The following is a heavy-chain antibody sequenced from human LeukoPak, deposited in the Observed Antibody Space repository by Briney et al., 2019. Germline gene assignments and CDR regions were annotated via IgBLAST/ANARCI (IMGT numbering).Heavy chain of an antibody. J-gene: IGHJ4*02. CDR1: GFTSSAYG. V-gene: IGHV3-48*01. Sequence: GGSLRLSCAASGFTSSAYGINWVRQAPGKGLEWISHISGSSSAILYADSVKGRFTISRDTAKNSLFLQMNSLRAEDTAVYYCARGRLAAAGYDYWGQGTLVTVPS. CDR2: ISGSSSAI. D-gene: IGHD6-13*01. CDR3: ARGRLAAAGYDY.